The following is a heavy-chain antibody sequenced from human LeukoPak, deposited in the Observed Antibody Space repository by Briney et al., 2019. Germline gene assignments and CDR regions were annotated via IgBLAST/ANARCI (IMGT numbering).Heavy chain of an antibody. D-gene: IGHD3-10*01. CDR1: GFTFDDYA. CDR2: ISWNSGSI. CDR3: AKDVGSWSYYSPGGAFDI. V-gene: IGHV3-9*01. J-gene: IGHJ3*02. Sequence: GRSLRLSCAASGFTFDDYAMHWVRQAPGKGLEWVSGISWNSGSIGYADSVKGRFTISRDNAKNSLYLQMNSLRAEDTALYYCAKDVGSWSYYSPGGAFDIWGQGTMVTVSS.